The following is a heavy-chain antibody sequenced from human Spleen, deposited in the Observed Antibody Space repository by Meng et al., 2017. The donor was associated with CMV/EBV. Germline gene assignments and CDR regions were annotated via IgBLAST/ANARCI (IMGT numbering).Heavy chain of an antibody. J-gene: IGHJ5*02. D-gene: IGHD6-19*01. Sequence: GESLKISCAASGFAFSDYFMSWIRQAPGKGLEWVSYISSSGGGFIYSADSLKGRFTISRDNAKSSLYLQMNSLRADDTAVYYCARDVAVAAPPFDPWGQGTLVTVSS. V-gene: IGHV3-11*04. CDR2: ISSSGGGFI. CDR3: ARDVAVAAPPFDP. CDR1: GFAFSDYF.